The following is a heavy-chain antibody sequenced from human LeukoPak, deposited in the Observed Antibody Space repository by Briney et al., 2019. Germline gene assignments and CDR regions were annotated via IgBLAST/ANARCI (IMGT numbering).Heavy chain of an antibody. CDR1: GYTFTGYY. V-gene: IGHV1-2*02. D-gene: IGHD6-13*01. CDR3: ARVYQGYSSSWPIDY. J-gene: IGHJ4*02. CDR2: INPNSGGT. Sequence: GASVKVSCKASGYTFTGYYMHWVRQAPGQGLEWMGGINPNSGGTNYAQKFQGRVTMTRDTSISTAYMELSRLRSDDTAVYYCARVYQGYSSSWPIDYWGQGTLVTVSS.